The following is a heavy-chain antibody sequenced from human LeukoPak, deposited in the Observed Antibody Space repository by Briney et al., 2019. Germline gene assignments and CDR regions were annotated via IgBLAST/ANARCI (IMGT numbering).Heavy chain of an antibody. CDR3: ARDRPPSSSWYENHYYGMDV. Sequence: GASVKVSCKASGYTFTSYGISWVRQAPGQGLEWMGWISAYNGNTNYAQKLQGRVTMTTDTSTSTAYMELRSLRSDDTAVYYCARDRPPSSSWYENHYYGMDVWGQGTTVTVSS. CDR2: ISAYNGNT. J-gene: IGHJ6*02. CDR1: GYTFTSYG. V-gene: IGHV1-18*01. D-gene: IGHD6-13*01.